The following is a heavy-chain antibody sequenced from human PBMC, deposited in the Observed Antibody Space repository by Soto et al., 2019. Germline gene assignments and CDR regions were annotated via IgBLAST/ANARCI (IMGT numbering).Heavy chain of an antibody. Sequence: QVQLQQWGAGLLKPSETLSLTCAVYGGSFSGYYWSWIRQPPGKGREWVGEMNHSGSTNCNPCLKGRGTISEDTAKNQFSHKLSSVTAADTAVYDCARGGVWGSYGYWGQGTLVTVSS. CDR1: GGSFSGYY. CDR3: ARGGVWGSYGY. J-gene: IGHJ4*02. V-gene: IGHV4-34*01. D-gene: IGHD3-16*01. CDR2: MNHSGST.